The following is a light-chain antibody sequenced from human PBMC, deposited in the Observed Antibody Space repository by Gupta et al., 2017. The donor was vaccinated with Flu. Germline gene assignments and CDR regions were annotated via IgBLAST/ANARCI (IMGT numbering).Light chain of an antibody. CDR2: KDS. V-gene: IGLV3-25*02. J-gene: IGLJ2*01. CDR3: QSADSSGTVV. CDR1: ALPKQY. Sequence: SYELTQPPSVSVSPGQTARITCSGDALPKQYAYWYQQKPGQAPVLVIYKDSERPSGIPERFSASSSGTKVMFTISGVQAEDDAYEYCQSADSSGTVVFGGGTKLTVL.